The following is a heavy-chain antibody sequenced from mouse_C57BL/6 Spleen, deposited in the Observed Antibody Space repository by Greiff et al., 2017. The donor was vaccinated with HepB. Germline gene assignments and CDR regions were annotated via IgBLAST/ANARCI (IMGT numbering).Heavy chain of an antibody. J-gene: IGHJ1*03. CDR1: GFNIKDYY. V-gene: IGHV14-1*01. D-gene: IGHD1-1*01. CDR3: TFTTVVWYFDV. CDR2: IDPEDGDT. Sequence: VQLQQSGAELVRPGASVKLSCTASGFNIKDYYMHWVKQRPEQGLEWIGRIDPEDGDTEYAPKFQGKTTMTADTSSNTAYLQLSSLTSEDTAVYYCTFTTVVWYFDVWGTGTTVTVSS.